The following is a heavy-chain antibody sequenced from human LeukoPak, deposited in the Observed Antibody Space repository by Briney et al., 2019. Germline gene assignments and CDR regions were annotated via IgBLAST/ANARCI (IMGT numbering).Heavy chain of an antibody. V-gene: IGHV1-46*01. D-gene: IGHD1-14*01. CDR2: INPGDGET. Sequence: ASVEVSCKTSGYIFTSNYINWVRQAPGQGLEWVGIINPGDGETVYARKFQGRISMTRDTSTSTVYMELRSLTAEDTAVYFCARDSLAAFTVDRRPDDYYMDVRGEGTTLTVSS. CDR3: ARDSLAAFTVDRRPDDYYMDV. CDR1: GYIFTSNY. J-gene: IGHJ6*03.